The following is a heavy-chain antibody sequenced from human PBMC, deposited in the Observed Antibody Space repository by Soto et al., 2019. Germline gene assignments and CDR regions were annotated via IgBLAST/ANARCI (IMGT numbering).Heavy chain of an antibody. Sequence: PSETLSLTCAVYGGSFSGYYWSWIRQPPGKGLEWIGEINRSGSTNYNPSLKSRVTISVDTSKNQFSLKLSSVTAADTAVYYCARIVYYGFWSGYSHYFDYWGQGTLVTVSS. CDR2: INRSGST. J-gene: IGHJ4*02. CDR1: GGSFSGYY. D-gene: IGHD3-3*01. CDR3: ARIVYYGFWSGYSHYFDY. V-gene: IGHV4-34*01.